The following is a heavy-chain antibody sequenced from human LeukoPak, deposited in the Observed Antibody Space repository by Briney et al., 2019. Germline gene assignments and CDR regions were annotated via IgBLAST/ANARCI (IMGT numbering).Heavy chain of an antibody. CDR1: GGSISSYY. CDR3: ARSYGYSSSWYGSDWFDP. Sequence: SETLSLTCTVSGGSISSYYWSWIRQPPGKGLEWIGYIYYSGSTNYNPSLKSRVTISVDTSKNQFSLKLSSVTAADTAVCYCARSYGYSSSWYGSDWFDPWGQGTLVTVSS. D-gene: IGHD6-13*01. CDR2: IYYSGST. J-gene: IGHJ5*02. V-gene: IGHV4-59*08.